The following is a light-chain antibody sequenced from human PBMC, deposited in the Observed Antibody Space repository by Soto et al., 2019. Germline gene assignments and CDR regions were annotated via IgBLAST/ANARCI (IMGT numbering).Light chain of an antibody. Sequence: NFMLTQPHSVSESPGKTVTISCTRSSGSIASNYMQWYQQRPDSAPTTVIYEDNQRPSGVPDRFSGSIDSSSNSASLSISGLKTEDEADYYCQSYDTSNVVFGGGTKLTVL. V-gene: IGLV6-57*04. CDR1: SGSIASNY. J-gene: IGLJ2*01. CDR2: EDN. CDR3: QSYDTSNVV.